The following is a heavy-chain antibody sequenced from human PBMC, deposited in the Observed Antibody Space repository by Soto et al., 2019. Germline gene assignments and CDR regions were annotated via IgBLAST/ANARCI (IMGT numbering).Heavy chain of an antibody. CDR3: ATLSRTSDSPV. D-gene: IGHD3-22*01. J-gene: IGHJ4*02. V-gene: IGHV3-23*01. CDR2: INGVDGST. Sequence: EVQLLESGGGLVQPGGSLRLSCATSGFTFSTYAMSWVRQAPGKGLEWVSTINGVDGSTYYADSVMGRFTISGDNSKNTLYLQISSLRGEDTAVYYCATLSRTSDSPVWGQGARVTVSS. CDR1: GFTFSTYA.